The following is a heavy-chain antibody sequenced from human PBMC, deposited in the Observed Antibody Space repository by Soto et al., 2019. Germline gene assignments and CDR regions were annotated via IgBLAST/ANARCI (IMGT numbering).Heavy chain of an antibody. CDR3: GRLAEADTGHTDFDF. V-gene: IGHV4-39*02. CDR2: IHSSGGT. J-gene: IGHJ4*02. D-gene: IGHD2-15*01. CDR1: GASIKSRNYF. Sequence: SETLSLTCTVSGASIKSRNYFWGWIRQPPGKGLEFVGSIHSSGGTYYNPSLKSRVTVSVDLSNSHFSLSLTSLTATDTAVYYCGRLAEADTGHTDFDFWGQGTLVTVSS.